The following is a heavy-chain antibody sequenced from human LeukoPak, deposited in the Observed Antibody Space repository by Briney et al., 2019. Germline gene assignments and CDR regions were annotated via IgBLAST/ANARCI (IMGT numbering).Heavy chain of an antibody. Sequence: PSETLSLTCAVHGGSFSGYYWSWIRQPPGKGLEWIGEINHSGSTNYNPSLKSRVTISVDTSKNQFSLKLSSVTAADTAVYYCARDPRFPSSPNYYGSGSYLDYWGQGTLVTVSS. CDR2: INHSGST. CDR3: ARDPRFPSSPNYYGSGSYLDY. V-gene: IGHV4-34*01. CDR1: GGSFSGYY. J-gene: IGHJ4*02. D-gene: IGHD3-10*01.